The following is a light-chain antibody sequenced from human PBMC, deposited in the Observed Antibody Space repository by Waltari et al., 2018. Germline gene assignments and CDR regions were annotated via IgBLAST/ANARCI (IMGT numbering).Light chain of an antibody. V-gene: IGLV1-40*01. J-gene: IGLJ2*01. CDR2: GNS. CDR1: SSNIGAGYD. CDR3: QSYDSSLSGPVV. Sequence: QSVLTQPPSVSGAPGPRVTISCTGSSSNIGAGYDVHWYQQLPGTAPKLLIYGNSNRPSGGPDRFAGSKSGTSASLAITGLQAEDEADYYCQSYDSSLSGPVVFGGGTKLTVL.